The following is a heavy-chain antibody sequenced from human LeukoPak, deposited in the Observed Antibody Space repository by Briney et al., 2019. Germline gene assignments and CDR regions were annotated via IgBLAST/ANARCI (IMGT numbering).Heavy chain of an antibody. V-gene: IGHV3-7*04. J-gene: IGHJ4*02. Sequence: GGSLRLSCSASGFTFSTYRMTWVRQAPGKGLEWVANINQDGSEKYYVDSVKGRFTISRDNAKDSLYLQMSSLRAEDTAVYYCARDTYGSGTYYDYWGQGTLVTVSS. CDR1: GFTFSTYR. CDR3: ARDTYGSGTYYDY. D-gene: IGHD3-10*01. CDR2: INQDGSEK.